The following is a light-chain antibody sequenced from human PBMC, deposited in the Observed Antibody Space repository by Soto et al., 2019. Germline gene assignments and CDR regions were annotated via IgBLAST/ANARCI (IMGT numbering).Light chain of an antibody. J-gene: IGKJ1*01. CDR3: QQYGGSTRK. CDR2: GAS. V-gene: IGKV3-20*01. CDR1: QSISDT. Sequence: EIVMTQSPATLSVSPGGRATLPCRASQSISDTLAWYQQKPGQAPRLLIYGASSRATGIPDRFSGSGSGTDFTLTSTKMEPECFPVYYCQQYGGSTRKFGQGTKVDI.